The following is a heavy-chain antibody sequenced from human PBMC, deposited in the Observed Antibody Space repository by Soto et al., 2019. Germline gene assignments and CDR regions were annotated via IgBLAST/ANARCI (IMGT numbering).Heavy chain of an antibody. V-gene: IGHV3-23*01. Sequence: GGSLRLSCALSGFTTSRLAMSWVRQAPGKGLEWVSAISSSGGRTYYAESVKGRFTISRDTSKNTLYLQMHSLRAEDTAVYYCAKDQTPGYAADWAVGYYFHFWGQGTLVTVSS. J-gene: IGHJ4*02. CDR2: ISSSGGRT. CDR3: AKDQTPGYAADWAVGYYFHF. D-gene: IGHD3-9*01. CDR1: GFTTSRLA.